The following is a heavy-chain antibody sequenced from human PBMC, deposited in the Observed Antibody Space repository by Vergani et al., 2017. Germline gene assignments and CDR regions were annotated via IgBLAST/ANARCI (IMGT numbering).Heavy chain of an antibody. V-gene: IGHV3-11*05. CDR3: AKSGGDDSSGYYYVRQPGGAFDI. CDR1: GFTFSDYY. J-gene: IGHJ3*02. CDR2: ISSSSSYT. Sequence: QVQLVESGGGLVKPGGSLRLSCAASGFTFSDYYMSWIRQAPGKGLEWVSYISSSSSYTNYADSVKGRFTISRDNAKNSLYLQMNSLRAEDTAVYYCAKSGGDDSSGYYYVRQPGGAFDIWGQGTMVTVSS. D-gene: IGHD3-22*01.